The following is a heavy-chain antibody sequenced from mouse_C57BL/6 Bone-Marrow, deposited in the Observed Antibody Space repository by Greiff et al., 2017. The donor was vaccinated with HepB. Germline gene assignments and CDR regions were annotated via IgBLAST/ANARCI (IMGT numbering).Heavy chain of an antibody. CDR1: GFTFSDYG. Sequence: EVHLMESGGGLVKPGGSLKLSCAASGFTFSDYGMHWVRQAPEKGLEWVAYISSGSSTIYYADTVKGRFTISRDNAKNTLFLQMTSLRSEDTAMYYCAISYGFAYWGQGTLVTVSA. CDR3: AISYGFAY. CDR2: ISSGSSTI. D-gene: IGHD1-1*01. J-gene: IGHJ3*01. V-gene: IGHV5-17*01.